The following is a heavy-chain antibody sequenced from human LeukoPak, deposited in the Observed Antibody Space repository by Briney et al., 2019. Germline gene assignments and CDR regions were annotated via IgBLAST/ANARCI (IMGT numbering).Heavy chain of an antibody. Sequence: GASVTVSCKASGYTFTGYSMHWVRHAPGQGLEWMGLINPSAGSTSYAQRFQGRVTMTRDTSSSTVYMEPSSLRFEDTAIYYCARASSSRGSYSRRGEDYFDYWGQGTLVTVSS. CDR3: ARASSSRGSYSRRGEDYFDY. D-gene: IGHD1-26*01. CDR2: INPSAGST. V-gene: IGHV1-46*01. J-gene: IGHJ4*02. CDR1: GYTFTGYS.